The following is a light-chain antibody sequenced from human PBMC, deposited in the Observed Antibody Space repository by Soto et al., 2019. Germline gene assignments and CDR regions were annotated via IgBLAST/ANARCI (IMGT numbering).Light chain of an antibody. Sequence: QSVLTQTPSASGTPGQRVSISCSGSSTNIGRNTVIWYQQVPGTTPKVLIYRNSQRPSGVHDRLSGSKSGTSASRAISVLQSDDEADDYCAAWDDSLNGVVFGGGTKLTVL. CDR3: AAWDDSLNGVV. CDR1: STNIGRNT. V-gene: IGLV1-44*01. CDR2: RNS. J-gene: IGLJ2*01.